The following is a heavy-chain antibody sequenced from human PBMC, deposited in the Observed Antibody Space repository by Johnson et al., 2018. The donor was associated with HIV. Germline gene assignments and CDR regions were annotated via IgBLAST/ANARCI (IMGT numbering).Heavy chain of an antibody. Sequence: VHLVESGGGVVQSGGSLRLSYDASGFTFSSYWMHWVRQGPGKGLVWVSRINGDGSGITYADSVKGRFTISRDNSKNTLYLQMNSLRAEDTAVYYCASGLVPAAVSRRTGAPDAFDIWGQGTMVTVSS. CDR1: GFTFSSYW. J-gene: IGHJ3*02. V-gene: IGHV3-74*02. CDR3: ASGLVPAAVSRRTGAPDAFDI. D-gene: IGHD2-2*01. CDR2: INGDGSGI.